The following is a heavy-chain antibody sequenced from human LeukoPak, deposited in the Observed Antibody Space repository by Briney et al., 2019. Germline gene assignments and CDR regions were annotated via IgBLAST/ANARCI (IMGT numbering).Heavy chain of an antibody. V-gene: IGHV3-30*02. CDR1: GFTFSSYG. J-gene: IGHJ4*02. CDR3: AKGWTIGYCSGGSCYSFDY. D-gene: IGHD2-15*01. CDR2: IRYDGSNK. Sequence: GGSLRLSCAASGFTFSSYGMHWVRQAPGKGLEWVAFIRYDGSNKYYADSVKGRFTISRDNSKNTLYLQMNSLRAEDTAVYYCAKGWTIGYCSGGSCYSFDYWGQGTLVIVSS.